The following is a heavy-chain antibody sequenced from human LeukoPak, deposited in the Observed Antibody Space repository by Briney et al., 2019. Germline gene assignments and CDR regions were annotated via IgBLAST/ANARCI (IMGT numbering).Heavy chain of an antibody. J-gene: IGHJ4*02. V-gene: IGHV3-30*02. Sequence: GGSLRLSCAASGFLFSSHGLHWVRQAPGKGLEWVAFIRFDGTIKHYADSVKGRFTISRDNAKNSLYLQMNSLRAEDTAVYYCARDLRGSYGYWGQGTLVTVSS. CDR2: IRFDGTIK. D-gene: IGHD1-26*01. CDR1: GFLFSSHG. CDR3: ARDLRGSYGY.